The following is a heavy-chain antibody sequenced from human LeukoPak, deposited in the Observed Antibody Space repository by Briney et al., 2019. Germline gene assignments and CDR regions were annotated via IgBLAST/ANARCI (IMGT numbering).Heavy chain of an antibody. CDR1: GGSISSSSAY. J-gene: IGHJ4*02. CDR2: IYYSKNT. D-gene: IGHD3-16*01. Sequence: PSETLSLTCTVSGGSISSSSAYWGWIRQPPGKGLEWIGSIYYSKNTYYNPSLKSRVTISVDTSKSQVSLKLSSVTAADTAIYYCARDPSTFYFDYWGQGALVTVSS. V-gene: IGHV4-39*07. CDR3: ARDPSTFYFDY.